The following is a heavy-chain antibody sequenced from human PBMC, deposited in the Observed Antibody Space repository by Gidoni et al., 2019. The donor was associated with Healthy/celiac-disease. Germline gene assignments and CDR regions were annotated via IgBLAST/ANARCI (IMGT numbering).Heavy chain of an antibody. CDR1: GFTFSSYG. Sequence: QVQLVESGGGVVQPGRSLRLSCAASGFTFSSYGMHWVRQAPGKGLEWVAVISYDGSNKYYADSVKGRFTISRDNSKNTLYLQMNSLRAEDTAVYYCARDFDFWSGYYRSLDYWGQGTLVTVSS. CDR3: ARDFDFWSGYYRSLDY. J-gene: IGHJ4*02. V-gene: IGHV3-30*03. CDR2: ISYDGSNK. D-gene: IGHD3-3*01.